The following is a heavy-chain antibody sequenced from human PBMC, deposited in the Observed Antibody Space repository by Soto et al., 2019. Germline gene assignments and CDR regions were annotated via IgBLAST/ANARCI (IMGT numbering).Heavy chain of an antibody. CDR2: ISGRGVDT. D-gene: IGHD2-21*02. CDR1: GFSCSSLA. Sequence: GGALRVYCADSGFSCSSLAMSRVRQAPGKGLEWVSSISGRGVDTLYADSVKGRFTISRDNSRNTLYLQVNSLRAEDTAVYYCAKDQTDVTLFDYWGQGTLVTVSP. V-gene: IGHV3-23*01. J-gene: IGHJ4*02. CDR3: AKDQTDVTLFDY.